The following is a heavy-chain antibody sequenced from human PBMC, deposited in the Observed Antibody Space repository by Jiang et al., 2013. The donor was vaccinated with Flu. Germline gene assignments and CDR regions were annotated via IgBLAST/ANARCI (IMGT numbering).Heavy chain of an antibody. Sequence: SRGLEWLGRTYYRSKWYNDYAVSVKSRITINPDTSKNQFSLQLNSVTPEDTAVYYCARAGWSVATISHFDYWGQGTLVTVSS. CDR2: TYYRSKWYN. D-gene: IGHD1-26*01. V-gene: IGHV6-1*01. CDR3: ARAGWSVATISHFDY. J-gene: IGHJ4*02.